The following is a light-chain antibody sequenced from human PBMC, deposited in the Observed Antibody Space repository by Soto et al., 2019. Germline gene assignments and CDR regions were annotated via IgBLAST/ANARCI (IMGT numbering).Light chain of an antibody. J-gene: IGLJ2*01. V-gene: IGLV2-8*01. Sequence: QSALTQPPSASGSPGQSVTISCTGTSSDVGGYDFVSWYQQHPGKAPKLLIYEVTKRPSGVPDRFSGFKSGNTASLTVSGLQAEDEADYYCSSYAGYRNLEVFGGGTKLTVL. CDR2: EVT. CDR1: SSDVGGYDF. CDR3: SSYAGYRNLEV.